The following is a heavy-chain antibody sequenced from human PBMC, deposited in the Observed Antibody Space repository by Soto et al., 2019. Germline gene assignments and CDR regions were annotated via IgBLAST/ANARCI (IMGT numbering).Heavy chain of an antibody. CDR2: IVPIFGTT. D-gene: IGHD3-16*02. CDR3: ARPDEGSYHPNNHSYYALEF. J-gene: IGHJ6*01. CDR1: GCVFRRYA. V-gene: IGHV1-69*13. Sequence: SVKVSCKVSGCVFRRYAISWVRQAPGQGLEWLGGIVPIFGTTNYAQKFQGRVTIVADESTSTAYMDLSSLRSDDTAVYYCARPDEGSYHPNNHSYYALEFLGEGTTGTVSS.